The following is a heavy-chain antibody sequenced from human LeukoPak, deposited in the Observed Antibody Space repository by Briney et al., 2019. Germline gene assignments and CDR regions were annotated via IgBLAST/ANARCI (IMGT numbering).Heavy chain of an antibody. D-gene: IGHD1-26*01. CDR1: GGSISSSSYY. J-gene: IGHJ4*02. CDR3: ARRRNVGYFDY. V-gene: IGHV4-39*01. Sequence: SETLSLTCTVSGGSISSSSYYWGWIRQPPGKGLEWIGSTYYSGSTYYNPSLKSRVTISVDTSKNQFSLKLSSVTAADTAVYYCARRRNVGYFDYWGQGTLVTVSS. CDR2: TYYSGST.